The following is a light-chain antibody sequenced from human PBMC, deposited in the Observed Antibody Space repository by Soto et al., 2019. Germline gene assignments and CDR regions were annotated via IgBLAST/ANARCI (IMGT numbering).Light chain of an antibody. V-gene: IGKV1-39*01. CDR3: HQSYDIPT. CDR2: AAS. Sequence: DIQMTQSPSSLSASVVDIVTITCRARQNINSYLNWYQQKPGKAPKLLIYAASSLQSGVPSRFSGSGSGTDFTLTVSSLQTEDFATYYCHQSYDIPTFGQGTRLEIK. J-gene: IGKJ5*01. CDR1: QNINSY.